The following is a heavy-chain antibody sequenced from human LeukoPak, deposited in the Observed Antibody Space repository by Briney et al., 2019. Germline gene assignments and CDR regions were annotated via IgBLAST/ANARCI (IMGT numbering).Heavy chain of an antibody. V-gene: IGHV3-23*01. CDR1: GFTFSSYA. CDR2: MSSNGDST. J-gene: IGHJ4*02. D-gene: IGHD1-14*01. CDR3: TTGIGNYYYY. Sequence: PGGSLRLSCAASGFTFSSYAMTWVRQAPGKGLDWVSAMSSNGDSTYYADSVKGRFTISRDNAKNTLYLQMDSLRAEDTAVYYCTTGIGNYYYYWGQGTLVTVAS.